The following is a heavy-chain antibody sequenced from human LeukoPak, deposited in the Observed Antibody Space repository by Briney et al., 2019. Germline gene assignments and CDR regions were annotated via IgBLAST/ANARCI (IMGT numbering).Heavy chain of an antibody. CDR1: GYTFTSYD. J-gene: IGHJ3*02. Sequence: ASVTVSCKASGYTFTSYDINWVRQAPGQGLEWMGWMNPNSGNTGYAQKFQGRVTITRNTSISTAYMELSSLRSEDTAVYYCARAWSGTDAFDIWGQGTMVTVSS. CDR2: MNPNSGNT. CDR3: ARAWSGTDAFDI. D-gene: IGHD3-3*01. V-gene: IGHV1-8*03.